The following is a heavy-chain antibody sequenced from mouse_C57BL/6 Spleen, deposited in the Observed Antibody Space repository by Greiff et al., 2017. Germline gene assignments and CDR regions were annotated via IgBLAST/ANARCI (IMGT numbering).Heavy chain of an antibody. Sequence: VKLQQPGAELVKPGASVKMSCKASGYTFTSYWITWVKQRPGQGLEWIGDIYPGSGSTNYNEKFKSKATLTVDTSSSTAYMQLSSLTSEDSAVYYCARGYCGSNLIDYWGQGTTLTVSS. V-gene: IGHV1-55*01. J-gene: IGHJ2*01. CDR3: ARGYCGSNLIDY. D-gene: IGHD1-1*01. CDR1: GYTFTSYW. CDR2: IYPGSGST.